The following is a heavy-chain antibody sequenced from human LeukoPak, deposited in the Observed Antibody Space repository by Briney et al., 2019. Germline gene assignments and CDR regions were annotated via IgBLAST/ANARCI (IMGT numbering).Heavy chain of an antibody. Sequence: PSETLSLTCAVYGGSFSGYYWSWIRQPPGKGLEWIGYIYHSGDTKYNPSLKSRVIISVDTSANQFSLKLNSVTAADTAVYYCARPIRSRDNNWFDPWGQGILVTVSS. CDR3: ARPIRSRDNNWFDP. V-gene: IGHV4-59*08. D-gene: IGHD3-10*01. CDR2: IYHSGDT. CDR1: GGSFSGYY. J-gene: IGHJ5*02.